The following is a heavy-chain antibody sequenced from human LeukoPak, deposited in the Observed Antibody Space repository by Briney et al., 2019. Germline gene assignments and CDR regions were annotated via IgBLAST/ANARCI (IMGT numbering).Heavy chain of an antibody. J-gene: IGHJ4*02. V-gene: IGHV3-53*01. CDR3: ARAIQFGGYFDY. CDR1: GFTVSRDY. Sequence: GGSLRLSCAASGFTVSRDYMSWVRQAPGKGLEWVSVIYGGDTTYYADSVRGRFTISRDTPKNTLYLQMNSLRVDDTAVYYCARAIQFGGYFDYWGQGTLVTVSS. CDR2: IYGGDTT. D-gene: IGHD2-15*01.